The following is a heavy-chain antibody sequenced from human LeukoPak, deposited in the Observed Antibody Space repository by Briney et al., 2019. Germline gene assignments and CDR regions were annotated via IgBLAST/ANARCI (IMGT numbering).Heavy chain of an antibody. CDR2: ISSSSSYI. V-gene: IGHV3-21*01. CDR1: GFTFSSYS. Sequence: GGSLRLSCAASGFTFSSYSMNWVRQAPGKGLEWVSSISSSSSYIYYADSVKGRFTISRDNAKNSLYLQMNSLRAEDTAVYYCARDGGMVIVQYYFDYWGQGTLVTVSS. D-gene: IGHD3-22*01. J-gene: IGHJ4*02. CDR3: ARDGGMVIVQYYFDY.